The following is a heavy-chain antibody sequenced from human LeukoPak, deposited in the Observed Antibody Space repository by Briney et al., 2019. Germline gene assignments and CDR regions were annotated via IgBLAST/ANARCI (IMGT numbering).Heavy chain of an antibody. J-gene: IGHJ6*03. CDR1: RFTLSSYE. V-gene: IGHV3-48*03. D-gene: IGHD1-1*01. CDR2: ISSSGSTI. Sequence: GGALRLSCAASRFTLSSYEMNWLRQAPGKGLEGVAYISSSGSTIYYVDSVKGRFTISRHNGKNSLYVHTNSLRDEDTAVYYCARVQSGYYYYYMDVWGKGTTVTISS. CDR3: ARVQSGYYYYYMDV.